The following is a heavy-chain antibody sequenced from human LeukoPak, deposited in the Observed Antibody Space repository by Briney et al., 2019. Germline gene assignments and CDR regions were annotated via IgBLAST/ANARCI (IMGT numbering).Heavy chain of an antibody. CDR2: ITSHSSYI. CDR3: VRDQGGAVSY. CDR1: GFTFSSYS. V-gene: IGHV3-21*01. J-gene: IGHJ4*02. Sequence: GGSLRLSCAASGFTFSSYSMNWVRQAPGKGLEWVSSITSHSSYIYYADSVKGRFIISRDNAQNSLFLQMNSLRAEDTAVYYCVRDQGGAVSYWGQGTLVTVSS. D-gene: IGHD3-16*01.